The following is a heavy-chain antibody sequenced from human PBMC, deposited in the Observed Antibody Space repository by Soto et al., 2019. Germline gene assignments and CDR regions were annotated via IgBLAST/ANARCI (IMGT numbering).Heavy chain of an antibody. Sequence: AAVKVSCKASGYTFTSYGISWVRQAPGQGLEWMGWISAYNGNTNYAQKLQGRITMTTDTSTSTAYMELRSLRSDDTAVYYCARARYCSGGSCYSYWFDPWGQGTLVTVSS. V-gene: IGHV1-18*01. CDR2: ISAYNGNT. CDR1: GYTFTSYG. D-gene: IGHD2-15*01. CDR3: ARARYCSGGSCYSYWFDP. J-gene: IGHJ5*02.